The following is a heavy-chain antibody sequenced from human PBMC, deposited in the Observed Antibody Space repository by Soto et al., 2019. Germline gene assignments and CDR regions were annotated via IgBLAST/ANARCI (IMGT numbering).Heavy chain of an antibody. CDR2: MYSGGSA. D-gene: IGHD3-10*01. CDR1: GFSVSSTY. J-gene: IGHJ4*02. Sequence: QPGGSLRLSCAVSGFSVSSTYMSWVRQAPGKGLEWVSVMYSGGSAYYADSVKGRFSISRENSKNTLSLQMNSLRAEDTAVYYCARVMMVRGVVFEYWGRGTLVTVYS. CDR3: ARVMMVRGVVFEY. V-gene: IGHV3-53*01.